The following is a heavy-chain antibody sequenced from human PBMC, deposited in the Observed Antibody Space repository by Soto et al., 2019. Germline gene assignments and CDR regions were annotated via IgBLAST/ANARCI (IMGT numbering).Heavy chain of an antibody. D-gene: IGHD1-1*01. V-gene: IGHV2-70*01. CDR3: ARIPSGNWNDYYCYYGMDV. J-gene: IGHJ6*02. Sequence: SGPTLVNPTQTLTLTCTFSGFSLSTSGMCVNWIRQPPGKALEWLALIDWDDDKYYSTSLQTRLTISKDTSKNQVVLTMTNMDPVDTATYYCARIPSGNWNDYYCYYGMDVWGQGTTVTVSS. CDR2: IDWDDDK. CDR1: GFSLSTSGMC.